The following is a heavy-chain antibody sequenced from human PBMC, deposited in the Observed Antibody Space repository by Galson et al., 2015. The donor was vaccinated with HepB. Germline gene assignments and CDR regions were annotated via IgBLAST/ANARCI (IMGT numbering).Heavy chain of an antibody. D-gene: IGHD6-19*01. CDR3: AKDPNDTSGWYVMIDY. J-gene: IGHJ4*02. V-gene: IGHV3-48*01. CDR2: ISSNSRTI. Sequence: SLRLSCASSGFILTTYSMSWVRQAPGKGLEWVSYISSNSRTIYYAHSVKGRFTISRDNSKNTLYMQMNRLRAEDTAIYYCAKDPNDTSGWYVMIDYWGQGVLVTVSS. CDR1: GFILTTYS.